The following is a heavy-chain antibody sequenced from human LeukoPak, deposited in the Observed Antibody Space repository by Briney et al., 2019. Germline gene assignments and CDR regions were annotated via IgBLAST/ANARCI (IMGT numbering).Heavy chain of an antibody. V-gene: IGHV3-23*01. D-gene: IGHD3-22*01. CDR1: GFTFSSYA. Sequence: GGSLRLSCAASGFTFSSYAMGWVRQAPGKGLEWVSAISGIGGSSPDYADSVEGRFIISRDNSKNTLFLQMNSLRAEDTAVYYCAKSPYYSDISGHYYLDYWGQGTLVTVSS. J-gene: IGHJ4*02. CDR2: ISGIGGSSP. CDR3: AKSPYYSDISGHYYLDY.